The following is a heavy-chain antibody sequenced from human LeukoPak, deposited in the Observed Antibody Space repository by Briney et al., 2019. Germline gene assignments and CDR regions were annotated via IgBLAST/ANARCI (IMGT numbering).Heavy chain of an antibody. CDR1: GITFSSHS. V-gene: IGHV3-21*06. D-gene: IGHD4-17*01. Sequence: GGSLRLSCAASGITFSSHSLDWVRHAPGKGLEWVSSISSTSRYTYYADSLKGRFSISRDNARNSLYLQMDSLRAEDTAIYYCAGVGDYTDYAPDYSGLGTLVTVSS. J-gene: IGHJ4*03. CDR3: AGVGDYTDYAPDY. CDR2: ISSTSRYT.